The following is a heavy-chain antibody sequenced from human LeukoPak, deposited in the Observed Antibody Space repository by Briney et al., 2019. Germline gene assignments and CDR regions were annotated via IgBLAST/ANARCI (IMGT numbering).Heavy chain of an antibody. J-gene: IGHJ4*02. CDR3: ARRRDSSGGKDFDY. V-gene: IGHV3-23*01. CDR2: FGLSGST. D-gene: IGHD6-19*01. Sequence: PGGSLRLSCAASGFTFSNYAMSWVRQAPGKGLEWVSGFGLSGSTYYADSVKCRFTISRDNSKNTLFLQMNSLRAEDTAVYYCARRRDSSGGKDFDYWGQGTLVTVSS. CDR1: GFTFSNYA.